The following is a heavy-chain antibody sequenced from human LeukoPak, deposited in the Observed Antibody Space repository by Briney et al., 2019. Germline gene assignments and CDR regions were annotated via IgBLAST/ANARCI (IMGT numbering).Heavy chain of an antibody. CDR1: GYTFTGYY. CDR3: ARTEPTLRYFDWLLSTAEYFQH. Sequence: ASVKVSCKASGYTFTGYYMHWVRQAPGQGLEWMGWINPNSGGTNYAQKFQGRVTMTRDMSTSTAYMELSSLRSEDTAVYYCARTEPTLRYFDWLLSTAEYFQHWGQGTLVTVSS. V-gene: IGHV1-2*02. J-gene: IGHJ1*01. D-gene: IGHD3-9*01. CDR2: INPNSGGT.